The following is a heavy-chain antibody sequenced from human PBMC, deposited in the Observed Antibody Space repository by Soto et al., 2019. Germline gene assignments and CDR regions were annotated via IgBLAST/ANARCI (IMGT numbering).Heavy chain of an antibody. V-gene: IGHV4-39*01. Sequence: QLQLQESGPGLVKPSETLSLTCTVSGGSISSSSYYWGWIRQPPGKGLEWIGSIYYSGSTYYNPSLKSRVTISVHTSKNQCSLKPSSVTAANTAVYYCAGSPYGDSPWGFDYWGQGTLVTVSS. J-gene: IGHJ4*02. CDR2: IYYSGST. CDR1: GGSISSSSYY. CDR3: AGSPYGDSPWGFDY. D-gene: IGHD4-17*01.